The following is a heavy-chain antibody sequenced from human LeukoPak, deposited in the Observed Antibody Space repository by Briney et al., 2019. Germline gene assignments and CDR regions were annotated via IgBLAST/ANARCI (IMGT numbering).Heavy chain of an antibody. CDR3: AKCQTYYDSSLDY. CDR2: IRGTGSST. Sequence: GGSLRLSCGASGFTFSSYAMAWVRQAPGKGLEWVSAIRGTGSSTYYADSVEGRFTISRDNSKNTLYLHVNSLRADDTAVYYCAKCQTYYDSSLDYWGQGTLVTVSS. D-gene: IGHD3-22*01. J-gene: IGHJ4*02. V-gene: IGHV3-23*01. CDR1: GFTFSSYA.